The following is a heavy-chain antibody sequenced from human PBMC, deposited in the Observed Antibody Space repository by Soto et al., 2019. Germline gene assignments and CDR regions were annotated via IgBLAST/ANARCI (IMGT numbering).Heavy chain of an antibody. J-gene: IGHJ4*02. Sequence: QVRRVQSGAEVKKTGSSVKVSCKASGGTYRSYAISWVRQAPGQGLEWMGGIIPIFGTTNYAQKFQDRVTITADESTSTAYMDLNSLRSDDTAVYYCASNNRASYHFDYWGQGTLVTVSS. CDR2: IIPIFGTT. CDR3: ASNNRASYHFDY. CDR1: GGTYRSYA. V-gene: IGHV1-69*01. D-gene: IGHD3-16*02.